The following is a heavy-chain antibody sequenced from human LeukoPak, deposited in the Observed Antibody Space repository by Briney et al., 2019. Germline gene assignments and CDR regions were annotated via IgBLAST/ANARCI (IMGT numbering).Heavy chain of an antibody. CDR2: IYYSGST. V-gene: IGHV4-30-4*07. D-gene: IGHD4-23*01. J-gene: IGHJ4*02. CDR3: AREDYAGYSVY. Sequence: SETLSLTCAVSGGSISSGGYSWSWIRQPPGKGLEWIGYIYYSGSTYYNPSLKSRVTISVDTSKNQFSLNLSSVTAADTAVYYCAREDYAGYSVYWGQGTLVTVSS. CDR1: GGSISSGGYS.